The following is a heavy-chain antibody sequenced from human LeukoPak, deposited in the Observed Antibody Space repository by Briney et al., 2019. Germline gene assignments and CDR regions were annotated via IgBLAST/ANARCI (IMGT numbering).Heavy chain of an antibody. J-gene: IGHJ2*01. CDR2: IKEDGSDK. CDR3: ARDTYRFFDL. V-gene: IGHV3-7*01. CDR1: GFTFSADC. Sequence: GGSVRLSCAASGFTFSADCIGWVRQAPGKGLEWVADIKEDGSDKYSVDSVKGRFTISRDNAKNSPYLQMNSLRAEDTAVYYCARDTYRFFDLWGRGTLVTASS.